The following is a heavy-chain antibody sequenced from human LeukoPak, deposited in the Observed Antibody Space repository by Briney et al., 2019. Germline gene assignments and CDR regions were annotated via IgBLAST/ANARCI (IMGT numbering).Heavy chain of an antibody. CDR3: ATWDLRYVSGTFYRGDGFDM. CDR2: IKQDGSQK. V-gene: IGHV3-7*01. Sequence: PGGSLRLSCTASGFTFSNYWMTWVRQAPGKGLEWVANIKQDGSQKYYVDSVKGRFTISRDNAKNSVYLQMNSLRAEDTAVYYCATWDLRYVSGTFYRGDGFDMWGQGTMVTVSS. CDR1: GFTFSNYW. D-gene: IGHD3-10*01. J-gene: IGHJ3*02.